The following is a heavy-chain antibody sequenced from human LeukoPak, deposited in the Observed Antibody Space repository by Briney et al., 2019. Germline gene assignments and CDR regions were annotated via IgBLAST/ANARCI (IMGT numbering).Heavy chain of an antibody. CDR1: GYSISSGYY. CDR3: VRGRGGLGIYQFEF. D-gene: IGHD3/OR15-3a*01. CDR2: IFRSWTT. V-gene: IGHV4-38-2*02. J-gene: IGHJ4*02. Sequence: SETLSLTCTVSGYSISSGYYWGWVRQPPGKGLQWIGSIFRSWTTYYSPTLRRRLSMSLDTSKNQFSLKLTSVTATDTTVYYCVRGRGGLGIYQFEFWGQGALVIVPS.